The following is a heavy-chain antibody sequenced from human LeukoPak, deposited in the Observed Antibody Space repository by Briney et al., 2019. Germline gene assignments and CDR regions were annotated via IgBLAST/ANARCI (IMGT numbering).Heavy chain of an antibody. Sequence: ASVKVSCKASGYTFTGYYMHWVREAPGQGLEWMGRINPNNGATNYAQKLQGRVTITGDTSISTAYMELSSLRSDDTAVYYCTRESGSYHGNDYWGQGTLVTVSS. CDR1: GYTFTGYY. CDR2: INPNNGAT. J-gene: IGHJ4*02. CDR3: TRESGSYHGNDY. D-gene: IGHD1-26*01. V-gene: IGHV1-2*06.